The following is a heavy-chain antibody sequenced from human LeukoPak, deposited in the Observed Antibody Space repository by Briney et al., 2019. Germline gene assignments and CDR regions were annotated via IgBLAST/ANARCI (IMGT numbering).Heavy chain of an antibody. CDR2: INHSGST. J-gene: IGHJ3*02. CDR3: GRSSRDYHIWGNSVRGAFDI. Sequence: KSSETLSLTCAVDGGSFSGYYWSWIRQPPGKGLEWIGEINHSGSTNYNPSLKSRVTISVDTSKNQFSLTLSSVTAADTAVYYCGRSSRDYHIWGNSVRGAFDIWGQGTMLTVSS. D-gene: IGHD3-16*01. CDR1: GGSFSGYY. V-gene: IGHV4-34*01.